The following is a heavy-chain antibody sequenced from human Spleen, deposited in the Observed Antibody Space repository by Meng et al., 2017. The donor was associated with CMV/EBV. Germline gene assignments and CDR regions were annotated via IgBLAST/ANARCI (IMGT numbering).Heavy chain of an antibody. J-gene: IGHJ4*02. Sequence: QVRPRVSAPGRVKPSGTLSLPCGVPGVSISSNIRWTWVRQPPGKGLEWIGDIDDSGSTNYNPSLNSRISISLDKSKNHFSLKVNSVTAADTAVYYCARGKQDAWELLAYWGQGALVTVSS. CDR1: GVSISSNIR. CDR3: ARGKQDAWELLAY. V-gene: IGHV4-4*02. D-gene: IGHD1-26*01. CDR2: IDDSGST.